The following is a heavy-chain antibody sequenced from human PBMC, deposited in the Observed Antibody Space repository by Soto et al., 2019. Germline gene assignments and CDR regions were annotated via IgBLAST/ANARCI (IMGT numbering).Heavy chain of an antibody. J-gene: IGHJ5*02. CDR1: GYTFTSYA. Sequence: QVQLVQSGAEVKKPGASVKVSCKASGYTFTSYAMHWVRQAPGQRLEWMGWINAGNGNTKYSQKFQGRVTITRDTSASTAYMELSSLRSEDTAVYYCARGPQYSEHPYSHGFFNNWFDPWGQGTLVTVSS. D-gene: IGHD5-18*01. V-gene: IGHV1-3*01. CDR2: INAGNGNT. CDR3: ARGPQYSEHPYSHGFFNNWFDP.